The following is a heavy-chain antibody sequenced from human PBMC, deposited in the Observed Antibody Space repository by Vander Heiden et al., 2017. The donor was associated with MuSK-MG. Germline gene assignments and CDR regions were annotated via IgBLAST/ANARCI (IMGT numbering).Heavy chain of an antibody. V-gene: IGHV3-7*01. Sequence: EVRLVESGGDTVRPGGSLSPCCAASGLTVGHSWMSWIRQAPGKGLEVVANINRDGSQKYYVDSVEGRFTISRDNAKDSLDLQMDSLRAEDTAVFYCATLVVGAPSDWGQGTRVT. D-gene: IGHD1-26*01. CDR2: INRDGSQK. CDR1: GLTVGHSW. CDR3: ATLVVGAPSD. J-gene: IGHJ4*02.